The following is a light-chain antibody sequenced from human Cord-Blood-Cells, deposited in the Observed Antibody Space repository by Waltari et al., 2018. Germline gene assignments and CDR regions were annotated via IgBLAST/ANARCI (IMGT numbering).Light chain of an antibody. CDR2: KAS. V-gene: IGKV1-5*03. J-gene: IGKJ1*01. CDR3: QQYNSYSWT. Sequence: DIQMTQSPSTLSASVGDRVTITCRASQSISSWLAWYQQKPGKAPKLLIYKASSLESGVPSMFSGSGSGTEFTLTISSLQPDEFATYYCQQYNSYSWTFGQGTKVEIK. CDR1: QSISSW.